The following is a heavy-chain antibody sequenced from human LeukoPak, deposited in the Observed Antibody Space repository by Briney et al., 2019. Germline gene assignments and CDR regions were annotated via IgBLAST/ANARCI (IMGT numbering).Heavy chain of an antibody. D-gene: IGHD5-24*01. Sequence: GGSLRLSCAASGFTFSDYYMSWVRQAPGKGLEWVSYISSSGSTICYADSVKGRFTISRDNAKNSLYLQMNSLRAEDTAVYYCARDPPRGGYSDYWGQGTLVTVSS. CDR1: GFTFSDYY. CDR3: ARDPPRGGYSDY. CDR2: ISSSGSTI. J-gene: IGHJ4*02. V-gene: IGHV3-11*01.